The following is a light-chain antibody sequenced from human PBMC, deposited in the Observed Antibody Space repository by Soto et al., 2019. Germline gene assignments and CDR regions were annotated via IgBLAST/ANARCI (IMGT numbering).Light chain of an antibody. CDR1: QSITNY. CDR2: AAS. Sequence: ALSASVGDRVTITCRASQSITNYLNWYQHKPGQAPNLLIYAASTLQAGVPSRFSGSGSGTEFTLTISSLQPDDFATYYCKHYNSYSEAFGQGTKVDIK. V-gene: IGKV1-5*01. CDR3: KHYNSYSEA. J-gene: IGKJ1*01.